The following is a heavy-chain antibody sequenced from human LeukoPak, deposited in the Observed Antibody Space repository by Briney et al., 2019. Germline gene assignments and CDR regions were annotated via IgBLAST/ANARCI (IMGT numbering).Heavy chain of an antibody. CDR2: INPNSGGT. CDR1: GYTFTGYY. V-gene: IGHV1-2*02. J-gene: IGHJ4*02. Sequence: ASVKVSCKASGYTFTGYYMHWVRQAPGQGLEWMGWINPNSGGTNYAQKFQGRVTMTRDTSISTAYMELSRLRSDDTAVYYCAREEYYDFWSGTRSDYWGQGTLVTVSS. CDR3: AREEYYDFWSGTRSDY. D-gene: IGHD3-3*01.